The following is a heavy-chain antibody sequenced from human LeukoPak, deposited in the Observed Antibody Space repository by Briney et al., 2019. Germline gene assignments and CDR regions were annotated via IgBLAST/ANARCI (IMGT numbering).Heavy chain of an antibody. CDR2: INTSGGST. CDR1: GYTFTSYY. V-gene: IGHV1-46*01. J-gene: IGHJ4*02. D-gene: IGHD6-6*01. Sequence: ASVTVSCKASGYTFTSYYIHWVRLAPGQGMEWMGIINTSGGSTSYAQKFQSRVTMTRDMSTSTVYMELSSLRYEDTAVYFCARDRKISARPCYYFDYWGQGTLVTVSS. CDR3: ARDRKISARPCYYFDY.